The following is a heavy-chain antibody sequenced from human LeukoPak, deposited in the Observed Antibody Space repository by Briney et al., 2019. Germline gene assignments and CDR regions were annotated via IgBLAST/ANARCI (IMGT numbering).Heavy chain of an antibody. D-gene: IGHD1-14*01. Sequence: PGGSLRLSCAAFGFIIRSNHINWVRQAPGKGLEWVSITYSGDTTYYADSVKGRFIISRDDSKNPLSLQMNDLRVEDTAVYYCARERPDSRNLDSWGRGALVTVPS. J-gene: IGHJ4*02. V-gene: IGHV3-66*01. CDR1: GFIIRSNH. CDR3: ARERPDSRNLDS. CDR2: TYSGDTT.